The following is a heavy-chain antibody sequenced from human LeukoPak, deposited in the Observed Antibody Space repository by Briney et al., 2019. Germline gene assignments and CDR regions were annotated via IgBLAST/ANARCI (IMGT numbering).Heavy chain of an antibody. D-gene: IGHD1-26*01. Sequence: ASVTLSCKASGSTFTGHYLHWVRQAPGPGLERMGWINPNNGGTQYERKFQGRVTMTRDTSISTAYLELSRLRADDTAVYYCAREGDSGSYYAYWGQGTLVTVSS. CDR2: INPNNGGT. V-gene: IGHV1-2*02. CDR1: GSTFTGHY. J-gene: IGHJ4*02. CDR3: AREGDSGSYYAY.